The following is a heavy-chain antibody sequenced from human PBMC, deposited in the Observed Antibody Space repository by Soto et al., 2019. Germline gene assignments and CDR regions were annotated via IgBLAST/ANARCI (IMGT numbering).Heavy chain of an antibody. Sequence: PSETLSLTCSIYSGSFSCYYWSWIRQPPGKGLEWIGEISQSGNTNYSPSLKSRVSISIDTSKKQFSLNLASVSAADTAVYYCARAPKVSGSSQTRPDFWGQGTLVTFSS. CDR3: ARAPKVSGSSQTRPDF. D-gene: IGHD6-6*01. J-gene: IGHJ4*02. V-gene: IGHV4-34*01. CDR1: SGSFSCYY. CDR2: ISQSGNT.